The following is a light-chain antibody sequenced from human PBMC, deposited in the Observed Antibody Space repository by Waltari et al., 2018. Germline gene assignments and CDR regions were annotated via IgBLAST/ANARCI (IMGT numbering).Light chain of an antibody. V-gene: IGLV2-23*01. CDR2: EGT. J-gene: IGLJ3*02. Sequence: QSALTQPASVSGSPGQSITISCTGTTSTFGSYALVSWYQQHPDKAPKLMVYEGTKRPPGFSTRFSGAKSGNTASLTISGLQAEDEADYYCCSYAGNTVWVFGGGTKLTVL. CDR3: CSYAGNTVWV. CDR1: TSTFGSYAL.